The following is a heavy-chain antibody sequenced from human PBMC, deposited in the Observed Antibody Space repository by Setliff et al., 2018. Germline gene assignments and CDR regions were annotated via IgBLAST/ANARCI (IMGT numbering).Heavy chain of an antibody. CDR2: IYYSGST. V-gene: IGHV4-31*03. J-gene: IGHJ4*02. CDR1: GGSISSGGYY. Sequence: SETLSLTCTVSGGSISSGGYYWSWIRQHPGKGLEWIGYIYYSGSTYYNPSLKSRVTISIDTSKNQFSLKLSSVTAADTAVYYCARGVLEWLLYTKYFDYWGQGTLVTVSS. D-gene: IGHD3-3*01. CDR3: ARGVLEWLLYTKYFDY.